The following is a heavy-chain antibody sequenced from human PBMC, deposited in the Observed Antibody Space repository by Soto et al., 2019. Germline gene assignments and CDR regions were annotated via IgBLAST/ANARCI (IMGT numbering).Heavy chain of an antibody. V-gene: IGHV1-69*01. CDR1: GGNFRRYC. CDR3: ARPDEGGYSSDHHYYYALDL. D-gene: IGHD3-22*01. Sequence: QVQLLQSGAEVKKPGSSVKVSCRVSGGNFRRYCVSWVRQAPGQGLEWVGGIVPIFGTTNYAQRFQGRVTITADETTGTAYMELTTLTSDDTAVYYCARPDEGGYSSDHHYYYALDLWGQGTAVTVTS. J-gene: IGHJ6*02. CDR2: IVPIFGTT.